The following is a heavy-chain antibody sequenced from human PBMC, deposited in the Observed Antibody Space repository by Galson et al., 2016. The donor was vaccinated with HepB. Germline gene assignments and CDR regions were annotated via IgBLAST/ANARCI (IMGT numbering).Heavy chain of an antibody. CDR3: ARDLQDTDYFYGMDV. V-gene: IGHV1-18*04. CDR2: ISTYNGNT. J-gene: IGHJ6*02. CDR1: GYTFISYN. Sequence: SVKVSCKASGYTFISYNINWVRQAPGQGLEWMGWISTYNGNTVYALEFQGRVTMTTDTSTTTVYMDLRSLRSDDTAVYYCARDLQDTDYFYGMDVWGQGTTVTVSS. D-gene: IGHD2-15*01.